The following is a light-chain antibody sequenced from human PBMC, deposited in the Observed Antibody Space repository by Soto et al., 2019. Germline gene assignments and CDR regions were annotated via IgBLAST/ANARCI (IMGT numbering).Light chain of an antibody. Sequence: DIQMTQSPSSLSASVGDRVTISCRASQGISDYLSWFQQKPGEAPKLLINTASTLQSGVPIRFSGAGSRTHFSLTISGLQPEDSVTYYCQQTYSFPWTFGQGTRVDIK. J-gene: IGKJ1*01. CDR2: TAS. CDR3: QQTYSFPWT. V-gene: IGKV1-39*01. CDR1: QGISDY.